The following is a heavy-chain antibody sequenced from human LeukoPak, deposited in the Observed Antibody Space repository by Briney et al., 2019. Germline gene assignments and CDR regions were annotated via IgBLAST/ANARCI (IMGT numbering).Heavy chain of an antibody. CDR2: ISGSGGGT. D-gene: IGHD1-26*01. CDR3: VKDLGRFRNNCFDY. J-gene: IGHJ4*02. CDR1: GFTFSSYA. V-gene: IGHV3-23*01. Sequence: PGGSLRLSCAASGFTFSSYAMICLRQAPEKGLEWVSTISGSGGGTYYADSVKGRFTISRDDSKNTLYLQMNSLRAEDTAVYYCVKDLGRFRNNCFDYWGQGTLVTVSS.